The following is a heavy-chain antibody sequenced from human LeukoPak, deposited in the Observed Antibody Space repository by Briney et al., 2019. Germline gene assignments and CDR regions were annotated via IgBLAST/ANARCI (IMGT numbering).Heavy chain of an antibody. CDR2: FDVEDGEI. CDR3: ATNRQIMILGVVIMPAFDI. V-gene: IGHV1-24*01. J-gene: IGHJ3*02. Sequence: GASVKDSCKVSGYTLTQLSVHWVRQAPGKGLEWMGGFDVEDGEIIYAQKFQGRVTMTEDTSTDTAYMELSSLRSEDTAVYYCATNRQIMILGVVIMPAFDIWGQGTMVTVSS. D-gene: IGHD3-3*01. CDR1: GYTLTQLS.